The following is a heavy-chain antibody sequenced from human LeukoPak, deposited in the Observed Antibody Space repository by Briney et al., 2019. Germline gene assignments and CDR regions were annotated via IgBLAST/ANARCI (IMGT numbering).Heavy chain of an antibody. CDR3: ARLPFPNWDTDYDY. V-gene: IGHV4-38-2*01. D-gene: IGHD1-1*01. CDR2: IYHSGST. J-gene: IGHJ4*02. Sequence: SETLSLTCAVSGYSISSGYYWGWIRPPPGKGLEWIGSIYHSGSTYYNPSLKRLVTISVDTSKNQFSLKLSSVTAADTAVYYCARLPFPNWDTDYDYWGQGTLVTVSS. CDR1: GYSISSGYY.